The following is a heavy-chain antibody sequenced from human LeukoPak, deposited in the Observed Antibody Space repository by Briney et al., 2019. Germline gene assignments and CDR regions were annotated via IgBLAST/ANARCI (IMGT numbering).Heavy chain of an antibody. CDR2: ISGSGGYT. V-gene: IGHV3-23*01. Sequence: PGGSLRLSCAASGFTFSTYAVTWVRQPPGKGLEWVSTISGSGGYTYYADSVKGRFTISRDNSQNTLYLQMNSLRAEDTAVYYCAKAHTTSILTGCYCFDYWGQGTLVTVSS. D-gene: IGHD3-9*01. CDR3: AKAHTTSILTGCYCFDY. J-gene: IGHJ4*02. CDR1: GFTFSTYA.